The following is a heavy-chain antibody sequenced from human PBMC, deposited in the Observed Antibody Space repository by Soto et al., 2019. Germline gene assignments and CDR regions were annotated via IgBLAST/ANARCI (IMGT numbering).Heavy chain of an antibody. J-gene: IGHJ4*02. CDR2: INPYNGNT. V-gene: IGHV1-18*01. CDR1: GYTFNTYG. CDR3: ARGCIAVTTHLCY. Sequence: QVQLVQSGAEIKKPGASVKVSCKASGYTFNTYGITWVRQAPGQGLEWMGWINPYNGNTKFAQKLQDRVTMTTATSTSTAYMELASLRSDDTAVYYCARGCIAVTTHLCYWGQGTLVTASS. D-gene: IGHD4-17*01.